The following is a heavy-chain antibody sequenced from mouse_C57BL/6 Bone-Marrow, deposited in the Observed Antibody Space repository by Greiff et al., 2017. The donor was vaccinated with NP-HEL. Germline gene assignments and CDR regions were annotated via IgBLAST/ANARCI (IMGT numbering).Heavy chain of an antibody. CDR3: VGDGYRFAY. V-gene: IGHV10-1*01. CDR1: GFSFNTYA. D-gene: IGHD2-3*01. CDR2: IRSKSNNYAT. Sequence: GGGLVQPKGSLKLSCAASGFSFNTYAMNWVRQAPGKGLEWVARIRSKSNNYATYYADSVKDRFTISRDDSESMLYLQMNNLKTEDTAMYYCVGDGYRFAYWGQGTLVTVSA. J-gene: IGHJ3*01.